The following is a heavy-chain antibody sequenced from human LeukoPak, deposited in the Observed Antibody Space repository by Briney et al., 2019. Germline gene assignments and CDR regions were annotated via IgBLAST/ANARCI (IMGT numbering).Heavy chain of an antibody. CDR3: ARESIAVAGAPFDY. Sequence: GGSLRLSCAASGFTFSSYEMNWVRQAPGKGLEWVSYISSGSTIYDADSVKGRFTTSRDNAKNSLYLQMNSLRAEDTAVYYCARESIAVAGAPFDYWGQGTLVTVSS. V-gene: IGHV3-48*03. CDR2: ISSGSTI. D-gene: IGHD6-19*01. CDR1: GFTFSSYE. J-gene: IGHJ4*02.